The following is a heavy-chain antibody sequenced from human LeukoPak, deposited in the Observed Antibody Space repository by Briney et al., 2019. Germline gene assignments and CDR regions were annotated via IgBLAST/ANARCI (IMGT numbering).Heavy chain of an antibody. D-gene: IGHD6-19*01. CDR2: INRSGST. Sequence: PSETLSLTCTVSGGSISNYYWSWIRQPPGKGLEWIGEINRSGSTNYNPSLKSRVTISVDTSKNQFSLKLSSVTAADTAVYYCARESIAVAGNPTDYWGQGTLVTVSS. CDR3: ARESIAVAGNPTDY. J-gene: IGHJ4*02. V-gene: IGHV4-34*01. CDR1: GGSISNYY.